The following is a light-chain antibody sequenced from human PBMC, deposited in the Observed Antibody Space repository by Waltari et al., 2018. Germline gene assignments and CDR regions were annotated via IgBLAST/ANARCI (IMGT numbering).Light chain of an antibody. CDR3: SSYAGGSWV. J-gene: IGLJ3*02. V-gene: IGLV2-8*01. CDR1: SSDVGGYNY. Sequence: SALTQPPSASGSPGQSVTISCTGTSSDVGGYNYVSWYQQHPGKAPKLMIYEVTKWPSGVPDRFSGSKSGNTASLTVSGLQTEDEADYYCSSYAGGSWVFGGGTKLTVL. CDR2: EVT.